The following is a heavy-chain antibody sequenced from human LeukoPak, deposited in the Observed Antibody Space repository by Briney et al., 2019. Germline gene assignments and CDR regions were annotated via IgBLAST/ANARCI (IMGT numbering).Heavy chain of an antibody. V-gene: IGHV3-23*01. CDR2: ISGSGGST. D-gene: IGHD3-22*01. CDR1: GLTFSSYA. J-gene: IGHJ4*02. CDR3: ANSMFYYDTRGYYH. Sequence: GGSLRLSCAASGLTFSSYAMSWVRQAPGKGLEWVSAISGSGGSTYYADSVKGRFTISRDNSKNTPYLQMNSLRAEDTAVYYCANSMFYYDTRGYYHWGQGTQVTVSS.